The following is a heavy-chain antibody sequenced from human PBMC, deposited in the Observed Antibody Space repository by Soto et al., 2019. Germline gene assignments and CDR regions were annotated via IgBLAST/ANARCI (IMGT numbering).Heavy chain of an antibody. Sequence: QVQLVESGGGVVQPGRSLRLSCAASGFTFSSYGMHWVRQAPGKGLEWVAVIWYDASNKYYADSVKGRLTISRDNSKNTLYLQRNSLRAEDTAVYYCARDCAGYSSGWYQRGGFDYWGQGTLVTVSS. CDR3: ARDCAGYSSGWYQRGGFDY. CDR2: IWYDASNK. CDR1: GFTFSSYG. V-gene: IGHV3-33*01. D-gene: IGHD6-19*01. J-gene: IGHJ4*02.